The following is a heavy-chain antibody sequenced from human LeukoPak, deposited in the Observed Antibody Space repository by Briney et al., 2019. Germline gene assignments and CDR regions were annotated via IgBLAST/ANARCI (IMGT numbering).Heavy chain of an antibody. CDR3: ARARSSGSPYYYYCYGMDV. CDR2: IYTSGST. D-gene: IGHD6-6*01. CDR1: GGSISSYY. Sequence: SETLSLTCTVSGGSISSYYWSWIRQPAGKGLEWIGRIYTSGSTNYNPSLKSRVTMSVDTSKNQFSLKLSSVTAADTAVYYCARARSSGSPYYYYCYGMDVWGQGTTDSVSS. J-gene: IGHJ6*02. V-gene: IGHV4-4*07.